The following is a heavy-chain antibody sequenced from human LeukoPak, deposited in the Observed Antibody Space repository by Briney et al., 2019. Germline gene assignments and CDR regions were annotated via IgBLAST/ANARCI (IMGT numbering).Heavy chain of an antibody. D-gene: IGHD2-15*01. CDR3: ARYCGGGSCFDY. CDR2: IKAHGSEK. J-gene: IGHJ4*02. V-gene: IGHV3-7*04. Sequence: GGSLRLSCAASGFPFRSRWMSWVRQAPGKGLEWVANIKAHGSEKYYVDSVKGRFTVSRDNAKNSLFLQMNSLRAEDTGLYYCARYCGGGSCFDYWGRGTLVTVSS. CDR1: GFPFRSRW.